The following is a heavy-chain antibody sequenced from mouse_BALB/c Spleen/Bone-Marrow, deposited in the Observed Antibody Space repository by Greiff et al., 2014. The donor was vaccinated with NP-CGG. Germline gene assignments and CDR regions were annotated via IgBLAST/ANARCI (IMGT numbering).Heavy chain of an antibody. Sequence: EVKLMESGGGLVKPGGSLKLSCAASGFTFSDFYMFWFRQTPEKRLEWVATISNGGTYTYYPDSVKGRFTISRDNAKNNLYLQMSSLKSEDTDMYYCARSGERYGAMDYWGQGTSVTVTS. CDR2: ISNGGTYT. CDR3: ARSGERYGAMDY. CDR1: GFTFSDFY. J-gene: IGHJ4*01. D-gene: IGHD1-1*02. V-gene: IGHV5-4*02.